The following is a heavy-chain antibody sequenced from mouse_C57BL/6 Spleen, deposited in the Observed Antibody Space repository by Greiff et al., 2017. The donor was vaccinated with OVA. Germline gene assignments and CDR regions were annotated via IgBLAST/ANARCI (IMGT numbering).Heavy chain of an antibody. V-gene: IGHV5-17*01. CDR1: GFTFSDYG. J-gene: IGHJ3*01. CDR2: ISSGSSTI. CDR3: ARPPFAY. Sequence: VKLMESGGGLVKPGGSLKLSCAASGFTFSDYGMHWVRQAPEKGLEWVAYISSGSSTIYYADTVKGRFTISRDNAKNTLFLQMTSLRSEDTAMYYCARPPFAYWGQGTLVTVSA.